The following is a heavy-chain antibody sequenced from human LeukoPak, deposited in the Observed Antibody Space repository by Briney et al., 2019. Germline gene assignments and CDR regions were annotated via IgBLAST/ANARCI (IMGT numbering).Heavy chain of an antibody. D-gene: IGHD3-16*01. J-gene: IGHJ6*04. Sequence: GGSLRLSCAASGFTFSSYAMNWVRQAPGKGLEWVSAIGGIGGRMDYADSVKGRFSVSRDNSKTTLYLQMDSLRVEDTAVYYWAGEAEKYSDSGGGYYYGMDVWGKGTTVTVSS. V-gene: IGHV3-23*01. CDR2: IGGIGGRM. CDR3: AGEAEKYSDSGGGYYYGMDV. CDR1: GFTFSSYA.